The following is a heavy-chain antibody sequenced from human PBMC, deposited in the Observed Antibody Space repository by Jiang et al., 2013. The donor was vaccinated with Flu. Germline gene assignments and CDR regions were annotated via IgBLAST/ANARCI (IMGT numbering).Heavy chain of an antibody. J-gene: IGHJ3*02. CDR3: AVASSGWLPTWGVEGGDAFDI. Sequence: GAEVKKPGESLRISCKGSGYSFTSYWISWVRQMPGKGLEWMGRIDPSDSYTNYSPSFQGHVTISADKSISTAYLQWSSLKASDTAMYYCAVASSGWLPTWGVEGGDAFDIWGQGTMVTVSS. CDR2: IDPSDSYT. CDR1: GYSFTSYW. D-gene: IGHD6-19*01. V-gene: IGHV5-10-1*01.